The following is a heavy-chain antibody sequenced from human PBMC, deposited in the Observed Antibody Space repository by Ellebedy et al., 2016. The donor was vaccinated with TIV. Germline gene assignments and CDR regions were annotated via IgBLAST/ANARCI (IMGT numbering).Heavy chain of an antibody. V-gene: IGHV3-9*01. J-gene: IGHJ4*02. CDR2: ISWNSGSI. Sequence: SLKISCAASGFTFDDYAMHWVRQAPGKGLEWVSGISWNSGSIGYADSVKGRFTISKDNAKNSLHLQMNSLRAEDTAVYYCTRDPDGDYDFDYWGQGILVTVSS. CDR1: GFTFDDYA. D-gene: IGHD4-17*01. CDR3: TRDPDGDYDFDY.